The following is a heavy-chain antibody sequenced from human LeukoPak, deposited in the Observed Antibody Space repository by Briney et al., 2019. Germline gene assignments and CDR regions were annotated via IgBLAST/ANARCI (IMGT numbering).Heavy chain of an antibody. V-gene: IGHV3-30*02. D-gene: IGHD3-10*01. CDR1: GFTFSTYS. CDR3: AKDRNYYGSGSLGY. CDR2: IRYDGSNK. Sequence: GGSLRLSCAASGFTFSTYSMNWVRQAPGKGLEWVAFIRYDGSNKYYADSVKGRFTISRDNSKNTLYLQMNSLRAEDTAVYYCAKDRNYYGSGSLGYWGQGTLVTVSS. J-gene: IGHJ4*02.